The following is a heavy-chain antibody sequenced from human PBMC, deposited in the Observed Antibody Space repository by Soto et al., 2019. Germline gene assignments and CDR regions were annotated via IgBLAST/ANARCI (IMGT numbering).Heavy chain of an antibody. J-gene: IGHJ6*02. CDR3: ARGDSTDCSNGVCSFFYNHDMGV. V-gene: IGHV1-2*04. CDR1: GYSFTDYH. CDR2: INPKSGGT. D-gene: IGHD2-8*01. Sequence: ASVKVSCKASGYSFTDYHIHWVRQSPGQGLEWLGRINPKSGGTSTAQKFQGWVTMTTDTSISTASMELTRLTSDDTAIYYCARGDSTDCSNGVCSFFYNHDMGVWGQGTTVTVSS.